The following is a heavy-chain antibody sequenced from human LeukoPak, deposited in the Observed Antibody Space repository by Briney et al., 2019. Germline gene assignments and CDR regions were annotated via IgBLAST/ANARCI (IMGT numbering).Heavy chain of an antibody. D-gene: IGHD3-16*01. CDR1: GFTVSSNY. CDR3: ARDHSALTSANAFDI. V-gene: IGHV3-53*01. Sequence: PGGSLRLSCAASGFTVSSNYMSWVRQAPGKGLEWVSVIYSGGSTYYADSVKGRFTISRDNSKNTLYLQMNSLRAEDTAVYYCARDHSALTSANAFDIWGQGTMVTVSS. J-gene: IGHJ3*02. CDR2: IYSGGST.